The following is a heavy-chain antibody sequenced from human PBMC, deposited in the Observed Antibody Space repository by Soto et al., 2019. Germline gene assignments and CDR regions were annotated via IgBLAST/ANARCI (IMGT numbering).Heavy chain of an antibody. V-gene: IGHV3-21*06. J-gene: IGHJ4*02. CDR3: ARDQYNSIDY. D-gene: IGHD1-1*01. CDR1: GFTFSSYN. Sequence: GGSLRLSCAASGFTFSSYNINWVRQAPGKGLEWVSSISSSSSHIYYADSVKGRFTISRDNAKNSLYLQMNSLRAEDTAVYYCARDQYNSIDYWGQGTLVTVSS. CDR2: ISSSSSHI.